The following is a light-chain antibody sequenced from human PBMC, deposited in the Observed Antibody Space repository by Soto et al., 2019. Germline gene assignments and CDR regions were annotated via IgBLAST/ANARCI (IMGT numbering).Light chain of an antibody. V-gene: IGLV2-14*01. CDR2: GVN. CDR3: SSYTTGSTLPWV. Sequence: QCLLTQPASVSGSPGQSITISCTGSINDMGTYEYVSWHQHHPGRAPKLIIFGVNDRPSGISDRFSGSKSGNTASLTIFGLQLEDEAVYYCSSYTTGSTLPWVFGTGTKVTVL. CDR1: INDMGTYEY. J-gene: IGLJ1*01.